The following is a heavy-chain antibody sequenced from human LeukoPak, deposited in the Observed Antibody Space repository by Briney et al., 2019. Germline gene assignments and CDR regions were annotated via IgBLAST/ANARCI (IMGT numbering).Heavy chain of an antibody. CDR2: ISQSGNS. V-gene: IGHV4-30-2*01. J-gene: IGHJ4*02. CDR1: GDSLSSSTCN. D-gene: IGHD3-22*01. Sequence: PSETLSLTCKVSGDSLSSSTCNWSWIRQPPGKGLEWIGYISQSGNSYFTPSLKSRATISVDGSKNQFSLTLTSVTAADTAVYYCARDQVDYDTPDHFDYWGKGTLVTVSS. CDR3: ARDQVDYDTPDHFDY.